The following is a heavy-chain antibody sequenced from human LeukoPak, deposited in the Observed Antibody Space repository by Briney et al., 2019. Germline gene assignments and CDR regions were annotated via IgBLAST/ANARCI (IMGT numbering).Heavy chain of an antibody. J-gene: IGHJ3*02. CDR2: IIGDGSVT. V-gene: IGHV3-74*01. CDR1: GFTFSRYW. D-gene: IGHD2-15*01. Sequence: PGGFLRLSCAASGFTFSRYWMHWVRHAPGKGVVWVSRIIGDGSVTTYADSVKGRFTISRDNAKNTLYLQMNSLRAEDTAVYYCARDWVDAGGAFDIWGQGTMVTVSS. CDR3: ARDWVDAGGAFDI.